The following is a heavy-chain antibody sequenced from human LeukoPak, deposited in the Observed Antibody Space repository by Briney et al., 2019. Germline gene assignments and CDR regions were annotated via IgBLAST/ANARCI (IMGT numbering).Heavy chain of an antibody. J-gene: IGHJ5*02. D-gene: IGHD5-18*01. CDR3: AREVQLWSRPNWFGP. CDR2: FYYSVRT. Sequence: SETLDLTGTASGGSISSFYWSWIGQPQGKGLEGIGYFYYSVRTNYNPSLKSRVTISVDTSKNQFSLKLSSGTAADTAVYYCAREVQLWSRPNWFGPWGQGTLVTVSS. V-gene: IGHV4-59*12. CDR1: GGSISSFY.